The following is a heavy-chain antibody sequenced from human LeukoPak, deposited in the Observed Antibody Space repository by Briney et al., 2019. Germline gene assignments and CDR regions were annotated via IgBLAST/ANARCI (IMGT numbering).Heavy chain of an antibody. CDR3: ARHRDDYGGNAP. V-gene: IGHV3-33*01. D-gene: IGHD4-23*01. Sequence: GGSLRLSCAASGFTFTSYGMHWVRQAPGKGLEWVAHIRFDESDKYYADSVKGRFTISRDNAKNSLYLQMNSLRAEDTAVYYCARHRDDYGGNAPWGQGTLVTVSS. CDR2: IRFDESDK. CDR1: GFTFTSYG. J-gene: IGHJ5*02.